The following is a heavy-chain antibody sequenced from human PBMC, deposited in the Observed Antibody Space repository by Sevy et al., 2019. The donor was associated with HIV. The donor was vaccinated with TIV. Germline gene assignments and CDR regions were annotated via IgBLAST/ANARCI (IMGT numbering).Heavy chain of an antibody. CDR2: ITPMFATA. CDR1: GRTFSSYA. V-gene: IGHV1-69*13. CDR3: ARSMSWYASFDY. D-gene: IGHD6-13*01. Sequence: ASVKVSCKASGRTFSSYAFSWVRQAPGQGLEWMGGITPMFATANYVQKFQGRVTITADESTGTAYMELRSLRSEDTAVSYCARSMSWYASFDYWGQGTLVTVSS. J-gene: IGHJ4*02.